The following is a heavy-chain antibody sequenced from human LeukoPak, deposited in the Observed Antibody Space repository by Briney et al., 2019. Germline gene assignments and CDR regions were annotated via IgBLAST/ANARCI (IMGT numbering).Heavy chain of an antibody. V-gene: IGHV4-39*01. Sequence: SETLSLTCTVSGGSISSSSYYWGWIRQPPGKGLEWIGSIDYSGSTYYNPSLRSRVVISIDTSKNQFSLKLSSVTAADTAVFYCARSDSSGSYYTFYYYYYMDVWGKGTTVTVSS. CDR3: ARSDSSGSYYTFYYYYYMDV. CDR1: GGSISSSSYY. J-gene: IGHJ6*03. D-gene: IGHD3-10*01. CDR2: IDYSGST.